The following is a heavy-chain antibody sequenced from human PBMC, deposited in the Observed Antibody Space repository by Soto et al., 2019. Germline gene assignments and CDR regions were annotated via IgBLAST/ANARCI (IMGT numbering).Heavy chain of an antibody. J-gene: IGHJ3*02. Sequence: GVSVKRSCKVSGYTHTELPRHWVRQAPGKGLEWMGGFDPEDGETIYAQKFQGRVTMTEDTSTDTAYMELSSLRSEDTAVYYCATRSGLSSSWYRGAFDIRGQATMGTVSS. CDR3: ATRSGLSSSWYRGAFDI. D-gene: IGHD6-13*01. CDR1: GYTHTELP. CDR2: FDPEDGET. V-gene: IGHV1-24*01.